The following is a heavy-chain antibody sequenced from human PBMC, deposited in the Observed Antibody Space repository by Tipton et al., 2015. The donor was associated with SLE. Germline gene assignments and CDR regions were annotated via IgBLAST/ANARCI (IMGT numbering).Heavy chain of an antibody. V-gene: IGHV4-61*02. Sequence: TLSLTCTVSGGSISSGSYYWSWIRQPAGKGLGWIGRIYTSGSTNYNPSLKSRVTISVDTSKNQFSLKLSSVTAADTAVYYCARDRRGWYFDLWGRGTLVTVSS. CDR3: ARDRRGWYFDL. D-gene: IGHD3-10*01. CDR2: IYTSGST. J-gene: IGHJ2*01. CDR1: GGSISSGSYY.